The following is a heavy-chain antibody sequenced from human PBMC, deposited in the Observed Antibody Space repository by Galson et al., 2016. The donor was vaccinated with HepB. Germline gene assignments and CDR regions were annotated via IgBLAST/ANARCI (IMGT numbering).Heavy chain of an antibody. V-gene: IGHV3-23*01. D-gene: IGHD3-3*01. CDR2: ISGGGVRT. CDR3: AKTITIFGVNTYFDY. J-gene: IGHJ4*02. Sequence: SLRLSCAASGFSFSDYGMNWVRQAPGKGLQWVSAISGGGVRTWSADLMKGRFTISRDNSRNMLFLEMNSLRAEDTAVYYCAKTITIFGVNTYFDYWGQGTPVTVSS. CDR1: GFSFSDYG.